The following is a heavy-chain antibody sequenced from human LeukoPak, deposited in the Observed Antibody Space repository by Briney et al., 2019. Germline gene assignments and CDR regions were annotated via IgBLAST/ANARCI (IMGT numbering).Heavy chain of an antibody. Sequence: SLRLSCAASGFTFSTYVMSWVRQAPGKALEWVSSISGSGGNTYYADSVKGRFTISRDNSKNTLSLQMNSLRAEDTAIYYCAKPDGIAATEVWGQGTLVTVSS. CDR3: AKPDGIAATEV. D-gene: IGHD6-6*01. V-gene: IGHV3-23*01. J-gene: IGHJ4*02. CDR1: GFTFSTYV. CDR2: ISGSGGNT.